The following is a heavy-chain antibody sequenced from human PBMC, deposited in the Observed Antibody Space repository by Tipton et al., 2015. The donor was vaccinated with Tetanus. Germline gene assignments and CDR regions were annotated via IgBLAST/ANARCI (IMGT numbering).Heavy chain of an antibody. J-gene: IGHJ4*02. D-gene: IGHD1/OR15-1a*01. CDR3: ARDPTRRFDY. CDR1: GFTFSAYW. V-gene: IGHV3-7*01. CDR2: IKHDGSEN. Sequence: SLRLSCAASGFTFSAYWMTWVRQAPGKGLEWVANIKHDGSENYYVDSVKGRFTISRDNAKNSPYLQMNSLRAEDTAVYYCARDPTRRFDYWGPGTLVTVSS.